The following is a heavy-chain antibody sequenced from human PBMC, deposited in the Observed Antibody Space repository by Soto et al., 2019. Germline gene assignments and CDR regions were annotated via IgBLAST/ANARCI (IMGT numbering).Heavy chain of an antibody. V-gene: IGHV3-23*01. CDR1: GFTFSSYA. Sequence: GGSLRLSCAASGFTFSSYAMSWVRQAPGKGLEWVSAISGSGGSTYDADAVKGRFTISRDNSKNTPYLQMNSRRAEDTAVYYCAKEGPRIAVAGYYYYGMDVWGQGTTVTVSS. CDR2: ISGSGGST. J-gene: IGHJ6*02. D-gene: IGHD6-19*01. CDR3: AKEGPRIAVAGYYYYGMDV.